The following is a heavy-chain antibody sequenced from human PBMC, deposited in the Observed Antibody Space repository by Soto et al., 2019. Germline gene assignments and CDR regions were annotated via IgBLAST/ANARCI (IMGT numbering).Heavy chain of an antibody. D-gene: IGHD5-18*01. CDR2: IIPIFGTA. J-gene: IGHJ6*02. CDR3: ARGIFLDTATVYYYYYGMDV. Sequence: QVQLVQSGAEVKKPGSSVKVSCKASGGTFSSYAISWVRQAPGQGLEWMGGIIPIFGTANYEQKFQGRVTITADESTSTRYLELSSLRSEDTAVYYCARGIFLDTATVYYYYYGMDVWGQGTTVTVSS. V-gene: IGHV1-69*01. CDR1: GGTFSSYA.